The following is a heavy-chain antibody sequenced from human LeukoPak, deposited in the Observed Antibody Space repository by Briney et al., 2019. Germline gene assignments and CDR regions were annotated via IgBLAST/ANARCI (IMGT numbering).Heavy chain of an antibody. Sequence: PGGSLRLSCAASGFTFSSYEMNWVRQAPGKGLEWVSYISSSGSTIYYADSVKGRFTISRDNAKNSPYLQMNSLRAEDTAVYYCARESASSGWPDAFDIWGQGTMVTVSS. V-gene: IGHV3-48*03. CDR3: ARESASSGWPDAFDI. D-gene: IGHD6-19*01. CDR1: GFTFSSYE. CDR2: ISSSGSTI. J-gene: IGHJ3*02.